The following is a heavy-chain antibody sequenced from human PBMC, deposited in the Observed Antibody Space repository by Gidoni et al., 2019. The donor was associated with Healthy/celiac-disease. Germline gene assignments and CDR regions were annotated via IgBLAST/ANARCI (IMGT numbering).Heavy chain of an antibody. CDR2: INHSGST. Sequence: QVQLQQWGAGLLKPSETLSLTCAVYGGSFRVYYWSWIRQPPGKGLEWIGEINHSGSTNYNPSLKIRVTISVDTSKNQFSLKLSSVTAADTAVYYCARVSLLWFGEPDYYYYGMDVWGQGTTVTVSS. J-gene: IGHJ6*02. V-gene: IGHV4-34*01. CDR1: GGSFRVYY. D-gene: IGHD3-10*01. CDR3: ARVSLLWFGEPDYYYYGMDV.